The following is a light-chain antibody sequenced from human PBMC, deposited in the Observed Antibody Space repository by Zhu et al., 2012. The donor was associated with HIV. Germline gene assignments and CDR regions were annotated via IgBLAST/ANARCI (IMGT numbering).Light chain of an antibody. V-gene: IGKV3-20*01. CDR1: QTVSRNY. CDR3: QHYVPSPMYT. Sequence: EIVLTQSPGTLSLSPGERATLSRRASQTVSRNYLAWYQQKPGQPPRLLIYSASRRVTGIPDRFSGSGSGTDFTLTISRLEPEDFAVYYCQHYVPSPMYTFGQGTKLEIK. CDR2: SAS. J-gene: IGKJ2*01.